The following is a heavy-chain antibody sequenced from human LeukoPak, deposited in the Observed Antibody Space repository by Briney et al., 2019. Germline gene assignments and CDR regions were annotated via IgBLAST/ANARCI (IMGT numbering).Heavy chain of an antibody. CDR3: ARDKSSGYWFIDY. CDR1: GFTFSSHW. CDR2: INSDGSST. V-gene: IGHV3-74*01. D-gene: IGHD3-22*01. Sequence: GGSMRLSXAASGFTFSSHWMHWVRQAPGKGLVWVSRINSDGSSTNYADAVKGRFTVSRDNAKNTLYLQVNSLRGEDTAVYYCARDKSSGYWFIDYWGQGTLVTVSS. J-gene: IGHJ4*02.